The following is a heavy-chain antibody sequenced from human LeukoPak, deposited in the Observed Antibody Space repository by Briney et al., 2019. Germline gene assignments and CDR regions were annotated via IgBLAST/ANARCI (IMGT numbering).Heavy chain of an antibody. D-gene: IGHD6-6*01. CDR1: GGSLSSYH. CDR3: ARDKYSSSSLYYYYMDV. CDR2: IYYSGST. V-gene: IGHV4-59*01. J-gene: IGHJ6*03. Sequence: PSEALSLTCPVSGGSLSSYHWSWIRQPPGKGLEWIGYIYYSGSTNYNPSLKSRVTISVDTSKNQFSLKLSSVTAADTAVYYCARDKYSSSSLYYYYMDVWGKGTTVTVSS.